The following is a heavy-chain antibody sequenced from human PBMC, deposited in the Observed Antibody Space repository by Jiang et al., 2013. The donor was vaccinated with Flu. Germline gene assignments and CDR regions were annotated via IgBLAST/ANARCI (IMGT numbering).Heavy chain of an antibody. D-gene: IGHD2-15*01. J-gene: IGHJ2*01. CDR3: ALPTRYCSGGSCYSLSYWYFDL. CDR1: GYRFTGYF. V-gene: IGHV1-69*02. CDR2: IIPILGIA. Sequence: KVSCKASGYRFTGYFIHWVRQAPGQGLEWMGRIIPILGIANYAQKFQGRVTITADKSTSTAYMELSSLRSEDTAVYYCALPTRYCSGGSCYSLSYWYFDLWGRGTLVTVSS.